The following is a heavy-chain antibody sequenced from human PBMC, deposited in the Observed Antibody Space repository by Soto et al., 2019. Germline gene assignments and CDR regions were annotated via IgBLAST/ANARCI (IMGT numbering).Heavy chain of an antibody. J-gene: IGHJ6*02. CDR1: GYTFTSYY. V-gene: IGHV1-46*01. CDR3: ARMMGYLLGVDHYYDGMDV. Sequence: QVQLVQSGAEVKKPGASVKISCTASGYTFTSYYMHWVRQAPGQGLEWMGMINPAAGDTTYSEKFQGRVTMTRDTSTRTVYMDMTSLRSDDTAVYYCARMMGYLLGVDHYYDGMDVWGPGTTVTVSS. CDR2: INPAAGDT. D-gene: IGHD3-16*01.